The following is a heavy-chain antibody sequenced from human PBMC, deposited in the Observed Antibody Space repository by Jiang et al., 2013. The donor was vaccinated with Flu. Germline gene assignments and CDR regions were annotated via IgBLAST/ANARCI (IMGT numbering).Heavy chain of an antibody. Sequence: WVSAISGSGGSTYYADSVKGRFTISRDNSKNTLYLQMNSLRAEDTAVYYCAKTQGVRVGAFDIWGQGTMVTVSS. CDR3: AKTQGVRVGAFDI. V-gene: IGHV3-23*01. CDR2: ISGSGGST. D-gene: IGHD3-10*01. J-gene: IGHJ3*02.